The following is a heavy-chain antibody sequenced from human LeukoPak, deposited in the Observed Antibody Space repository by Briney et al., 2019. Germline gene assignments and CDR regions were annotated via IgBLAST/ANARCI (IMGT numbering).Heavy chain of an antibody. CDR2: IYSGGST. CDR3: ARDRSGNWFDP. Sequence: GGSLRLSCAASGFTVSSNYMSWVRQAPWKGLEWVSVIYSGGSTYYADSVKGRFTISRDNSKNTLYLQMNSLRAEDTAVYYCARDRSGNWFDPWGQGTLVTVSS. V-gene: IGHV3-53*01. D-gene: IGHD3-3*01. CDR1: GFTVSSNY. J-gene: IGHJ5*02.